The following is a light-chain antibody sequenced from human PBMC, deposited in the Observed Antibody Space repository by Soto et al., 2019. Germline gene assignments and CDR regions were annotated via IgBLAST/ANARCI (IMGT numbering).Light chain of an antibody. CDR1: NSDVGGYNY. CDR2: EVN. V-gene: IGLV2-8*01. CDR3: SSYAGSNWYV. Sequence: VLTHPPSASGSPGQSVTISCTGTNSDVGGYNYVSWYQQYPGKAPKLIIYEVNERPSGVPDRFSGSKSGNTASLTVSGLQTADEADYYCSSYAGSNWYVFGTGTKVTVL. J-gene: IGLJ1*01.